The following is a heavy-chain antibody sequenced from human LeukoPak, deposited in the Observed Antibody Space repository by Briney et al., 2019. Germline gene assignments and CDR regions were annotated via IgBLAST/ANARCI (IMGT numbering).Heavy chain of an antibody. CDR3: ARVSQRSTYYDFWSGYHNWFDP. CDR1: GRSISSSSYY. Sequence: SETLSLTCTVSGRSISSSSYYWGWLRQPPGKGLEWFGSIYYSGSTYYNPSLKSRVDISVDTSKNQFSLKLSSVTATDTAVYYCARVSQRSTYYDFWSGYHNWFDPWGQGTLVTVSS. D-gene: IGHD3-3*01. CDR2: IYYSGST. V-gene: IGHV4-39*07. J-gene: IGHJ5*02.